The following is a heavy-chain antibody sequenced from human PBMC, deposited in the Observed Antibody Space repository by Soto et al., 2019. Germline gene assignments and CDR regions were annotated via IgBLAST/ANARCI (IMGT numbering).Heavy chain of an antibody. CDR1: GFTFDDYA. Sequence: EVQLVESGGGLVQPGRSLRLSCTASGFTFDDYAMHWVRQAPGKGLEWVSSISWNSGNIGYADSVRGRFTISRDNAKTSLHLQMNSLRAEDTALYYCTKGASTSCFSAFDLWGQGTMVTVSS. CDR2: ISWNSGNI. CDR3: TKGASTSCFSAFDL. D-gene: IGHD2-2*01. J-gene: IGHJ3*01. V-gene: IGHV3-9*01.